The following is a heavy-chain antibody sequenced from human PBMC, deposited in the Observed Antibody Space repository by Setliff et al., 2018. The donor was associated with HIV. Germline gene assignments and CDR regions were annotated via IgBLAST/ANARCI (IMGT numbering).Heavy chain of an antibody. D-gene: IGHD3-10*01. J-gene: IGHJ3*02. CDR1: GGSFSGYF. Sequence: PSETLSLTCDVYGGSFSGYFWTWIRQPPGKGLEWIGEITQSGNTNYNPSLKSRLTMSVDTSKNQFSLKLKSVTAADTAVYYCARGGGEMRADAFDIWGQGTMVTVSS. CDR3: ARGGGEMRADAFDI. CDR2: ITQSGNT. V-gene: IGHV4-34*01.